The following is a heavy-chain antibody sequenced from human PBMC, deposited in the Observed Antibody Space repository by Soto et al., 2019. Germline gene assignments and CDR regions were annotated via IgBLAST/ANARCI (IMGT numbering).Heavy chain of an antibody. D-gene: IGHD5-12*01. CDR2: ISCDGSNT. CDR3: AQGSGVATIGIVGY. CDR1: GFTFSSYG. Sequence: PGGSLRLSCAASGFTFSSYGMHWVRQAPGKGLEWVSAISCDGSNTYYADTVKGRFTISRDNSKNTLYLQMNSLRAEDTAVYYCAQGSGVATIGIVGYWGQGTLVTVSS. V-gene: IGHV3-23*01. J-gene: IGHJ4*02.